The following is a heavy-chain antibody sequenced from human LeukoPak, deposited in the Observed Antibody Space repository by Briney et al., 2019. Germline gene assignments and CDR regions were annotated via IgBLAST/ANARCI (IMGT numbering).Heavy chain of an antibody. CDR2: IKQDGSGK. CDR3: ARAYEGAFDY. D-gene: IGHD1-26*01. CDR1: GFTFSNYW. V-gene: IGHV3-7*01. Sequence: GGSLRLSCAASGFTFSNYWMNWVRQAPGKGLEWVANIKQDGSGKYYVDSVKGRFTISRDNAKNSLYLQMNSLRGEDTAVYYCARAYEGAFDYWGQGTLVTVSS. J-gene: IGHJ4*02.